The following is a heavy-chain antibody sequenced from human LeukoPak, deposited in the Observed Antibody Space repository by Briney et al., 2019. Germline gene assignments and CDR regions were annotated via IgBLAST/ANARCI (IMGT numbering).Heavy chain of an antibody. CDR2: IRSKTDGGAS. CDR3: TTDVNRFMVTATS. D-gene: IGHD2-21*02. V-gene: IGHV3-15*01. Sequence: GGSLRLSCAASGFTFSKVWMTWVRQAPGKGLEWVGRIRSKTDGGASEYAAPVKGRFSISRDDSNNTLYLEMISLKAEDTAIYYCTTDVNRFMVTATSWGQGTLVTVSS. J-gene: IGHJ5*02. CDR1: GFTFSKVW.